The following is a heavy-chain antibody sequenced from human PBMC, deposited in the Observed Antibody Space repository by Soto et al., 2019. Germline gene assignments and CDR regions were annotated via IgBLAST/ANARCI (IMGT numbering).Heavy chain of an antibody. V-gene: IGHV3-48*03. CDR2: ISSSGSTT. Sequence: PGGSLRLSCAASGFTFNTYEMNWVRQAPGKGLELVSYISSSGSTTYYADSVKGRFTISRDNAKNSLYLQMNSLRAEDTAIYYCATRSGGGGAFDFWGQGTMVTVSS. CDR1: GFTFNTYE. D-gene: IGHD3-10*01. CDR3: ATRSGGGGAFDF. J-gene: IGHJ3*01.